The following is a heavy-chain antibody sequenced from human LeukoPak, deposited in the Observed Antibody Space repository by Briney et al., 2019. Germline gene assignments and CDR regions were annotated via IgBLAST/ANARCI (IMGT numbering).Heavy chain of an antibody. V-gene: IGHV4-34*01. Sequence: GSLRLSCAASGFTFSSYAMHWVRQAPGKGLEWIGEINHSGGTNYNPSLKSRVTISVDTSKNQFSLKLSSVTAADTAVYYCARRASVTATLDYWGQGTLVTVSS. CDR2: INHSGGT. J-gene: IGHJ4*02. CDR1: GFTFSSYA. D-gene: IGHD2-15*01. CDR3: ARRASVTATLDY.